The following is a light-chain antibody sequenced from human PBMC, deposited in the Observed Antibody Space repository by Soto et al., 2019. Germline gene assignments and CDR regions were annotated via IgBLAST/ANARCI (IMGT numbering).Light chain of an antibody. Sequence: EIVMTYSPATLSVSPGETTRLSCRASQSINSDVAWYQQKVGQTPRLLIHAASTRATGIPARFSGGGSGTEFTLTISSLQSEDFAVYNCQQYNNNWPLTLGGATKVDIK. J-gene: IGKJ4*01. V-gene: IGKV3-15*01. CDR3: QQYNNNWPLT. CDR1: QSINSD. CDR2: AAS.